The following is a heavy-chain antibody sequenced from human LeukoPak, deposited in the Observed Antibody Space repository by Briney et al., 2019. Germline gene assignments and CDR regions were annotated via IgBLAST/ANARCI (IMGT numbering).Heavy chain of an antibody. Sequence: GGSLRLSCAASGFTFSSYSMNWVRQAPGKGLEWVSSISSSSSYIYYADSVKGRFTISRDNAKNSLYLQMNSLRAEDTAVYYCAGIKSVRNGMDVWGQGTTVTVSS. D-gene: IGHD3-10*01. J-gene: IGHJ6*02. V-gene: IGHV3-21*01. CDR2: ISSSSSYI. CDR1: GFTFSSYS. CDR3: AGIKSVRNGMDV.